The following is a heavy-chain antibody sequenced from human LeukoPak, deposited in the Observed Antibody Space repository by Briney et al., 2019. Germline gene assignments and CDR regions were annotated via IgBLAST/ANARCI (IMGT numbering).Heavy chain of an antibody. CDR1: GFTFSSYA. Sequence: GGSLRLSCAASGFTFSSYAMSWVRQAPGKGLEWVSRIDSDGSNTNYADSVKGRFTISRDNAKNSLYLQMNSLRAEDTAVYYCAELGITMIGGVWGKGTTVTISS. J-gene: IGHJ6*04. CDR2: IDSDGSNT. V-gene: IGHV3-23*03. D-gene: IGHD3-10*02. CDR3: AELGITMIGGV.